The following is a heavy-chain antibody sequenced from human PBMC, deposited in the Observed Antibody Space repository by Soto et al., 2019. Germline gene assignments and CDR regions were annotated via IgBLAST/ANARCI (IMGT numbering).Heavy chain of an antibody. J-gene: IGHJ4*02. CDR2: IYPSDSDT. V-gene: IGHV5-51*01. D-gene: IGHD1-1*01. CDR3: ARGGVSTGHLAY. CDR1: GYNFAGYW. Sequence: ESLKISCKGSGYNFAGYWIAWVRQMPGKGLELMGIIYPSDSDTRYRPSFQGQVTISADKSISSAYLQWSSLRASDTAMYYCARGGVSTGHLAYWGQGTSVPVSA.